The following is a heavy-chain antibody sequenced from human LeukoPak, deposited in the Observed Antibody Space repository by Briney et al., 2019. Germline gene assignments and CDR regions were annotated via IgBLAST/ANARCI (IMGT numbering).Heavy chain of an antibody. CDR1: GFTFDDYA. D-gene: IGHD5-18*01. J-gene: IGHJ3*02. CDR2: ISRDGGST. V-gene: IGHV3-43*02. CDR3: AKGGRGYSYGPWGNDAFDI. Sequence: GGSLRLSCAASGFTFDDYAMHWVRQAPGKGLEWVSLISRDGGSTYYADSVKGRFTISRDNSKNSLYLQMNSLRTEDTALYYCAKGGRGYSYGPWGNDAFDIWGQGTMVTVSS.